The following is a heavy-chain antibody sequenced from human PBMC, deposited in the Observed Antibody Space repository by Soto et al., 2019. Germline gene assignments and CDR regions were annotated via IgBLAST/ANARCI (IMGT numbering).Heavy chain of an antibody. Sequence: PSETLSLTCTVSGGSISSSSYYWGWIRQPPGKGLEWIGSIYYSGSTYYNPSLKSRVAISVDTSKNQFSLKLSSVTAADTAVYHCARLSYSSSPYYYGMDVWGQGTTVTVSS. CDR3: ARLSYSSSPYYYGMDV. J-gene: IGHJ6*02. CDR1: GGSISSSSYY. CDR2: IYYSGST. D-gene: IGHD6-6*01. V-gene: IGHV4-39*01.